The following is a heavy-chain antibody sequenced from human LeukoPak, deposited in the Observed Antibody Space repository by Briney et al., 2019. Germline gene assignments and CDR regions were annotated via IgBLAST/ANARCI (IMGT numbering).Heavy chain of an antibody. CDR3: ARGPHSSNFYFFDF. D-gene: IGHD6-13*01. Sequence: AAVKLSCKASGYTFATYGISWVRQAPGQGLEWMGWISAYNGDTNYAQKFQDRVTMTTDTSTSTAYMELRSLRSDDTAVYYCARGPHSSNFYFFDFWGQGTLVTVSS. J-gene: IGHJ4*02. CDR2: ISAYNGDT. CDR1: GYTFATYG. V-gene: IGHV1-18*01.